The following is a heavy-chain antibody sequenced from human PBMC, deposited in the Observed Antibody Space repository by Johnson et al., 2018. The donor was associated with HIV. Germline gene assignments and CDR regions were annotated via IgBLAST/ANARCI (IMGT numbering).Heavy chain of an antibody. CDR1: GFTFSSYD. V-gene: IGHV3-30*03. Sequence: QMQLVESGGGVVQPGRSLRLSCAASGFTFSSYDMHWVRQAPGKGLEWVALISYDGSNKYHADSVKGRFTISRVNSKNTLYLQMNSLRPEDTAAYYCATIAAHGAAFDIWGQGTVVTVSS. CDR2: ISYDGSNK. CDR3: ATIAAHGAAFDI. J-gene: IGHJ3*02. D-gene: IGHD6-25*01.